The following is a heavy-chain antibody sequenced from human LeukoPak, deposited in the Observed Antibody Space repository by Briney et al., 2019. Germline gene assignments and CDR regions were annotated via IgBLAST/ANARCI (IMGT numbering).Heavy chain of an antibody. J-gene: IGHJ4*02. D-gene: IGHD2-2*02. Sequence: GGSLRLSCAASGFTFSNYYMTWVRQPPGKGLEWVANIKPDGSEKECVDSVKGRFTISRDNARNSLYPQMDSLRAEDTAVYYCARGVLPGTIQWSLDYWGQGALVTVSS. CDR3: ARGVLPGTIQWSLDY. V-gene: IGHV3-7*01. CDR1: GFTFSNYY. CDR2: IKPDGSEK.